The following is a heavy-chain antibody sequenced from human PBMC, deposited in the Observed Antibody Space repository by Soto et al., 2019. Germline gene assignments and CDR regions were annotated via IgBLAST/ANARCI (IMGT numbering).Heavy chain of an antibody. D-gene: IGHD4-17*01. CDR1: GGSISSSSYY. Sequence: ETLSLTCTVSGGSISSSSYYWGWIRQPPGKGLEWIGSIYYSGSTYYNPSLKSRVTISVDTSKNQFSLKLSSVTAADTAVYYCARSLTTGVTMDVCGQGTSVTVSS. V-gene: IGHV4-39*01. J-gene: IGHJ6*02. CDR2: IYYSGST. CDR3: ARSLTTGVTMDV.